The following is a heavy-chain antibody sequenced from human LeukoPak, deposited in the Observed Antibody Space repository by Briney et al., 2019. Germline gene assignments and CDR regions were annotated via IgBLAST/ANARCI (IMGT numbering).Heavy chain of an antibody. CDR2: IITIFGTA. J-gene: IGHJ4*02. V-gene: IGHV1-69*06. CDR1: GGTFTSYA. Sequence: ASVKVSCKASGGTFTSYAISWVRQAPGQGLEWMGGIITIFGTANYAQKFQGRVTITADKSTSTAYMELSSLRSEDTAVYYCASAPSGIVVVPAAIQYYFDYWGQGTLVTVSS. CDR3: ASAPSGIVVVPAAIQYYFDY. D-gene: IGHD2-2*01.